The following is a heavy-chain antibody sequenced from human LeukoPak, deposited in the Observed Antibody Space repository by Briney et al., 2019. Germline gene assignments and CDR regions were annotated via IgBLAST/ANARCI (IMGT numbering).Heavy chain of an antibody. CDR1: GFTFSSYA. D-gene: IGHD3-22*01. CDR3: AKDLPYYDSSAFDY. J-gene: IGHJ4*02. Sequence: GGTVRLSCAASGFTFSSYAMSWVRQAPGKGLEWVSAISGSGGSTYYADSVKGRFTISRDNSKNTLYLQMNSLRAEDTAVYFCAKDLPYYDSSAFDYWGQGTLVTV. V-gene: IGHV3-23*01. CDR2: ISGSGGST.